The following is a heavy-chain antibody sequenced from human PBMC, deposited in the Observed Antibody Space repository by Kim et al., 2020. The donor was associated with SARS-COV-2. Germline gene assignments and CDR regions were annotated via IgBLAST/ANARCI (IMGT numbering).Heavy chain of an antibody. J-gene: IGHJ4*02. V-gene: IGHV3-7*01. D-gene: IGHD2-15*01. Sequence: GGSLRLSCVVSGFSFTTNWMSWVRQAPGKGLEWVAKIKEDGTEKYYGYSVEGRFTISRDNAKNSLYLQMNSLSAADTAVYYCARDRRYSRDYWGQGTLVTVSS. CDR1: GFSFTTNW. CDR2: IKEDGTEK. CDR3: ARDRRYSRDY.